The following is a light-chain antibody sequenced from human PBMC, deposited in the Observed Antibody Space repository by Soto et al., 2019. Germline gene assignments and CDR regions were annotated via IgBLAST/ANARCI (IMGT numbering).Light chain of an antibody. Sequence: ENLLTQSPGTLSLSPGEGATLSCRASRGVSANYLAWYQQKPGQAPTLLIYGASIRAAGIPDRFSGSGSGTDFTLTIRRLEPDDFAVYYCRQYGSSPRTFGQGTKVDIK. J-gene: IGKJ1*01. CDR1: RGVSANY. CDR2: GAS. CDR3: RQYGSSPRT. V-gene: IGKV3-20*01.